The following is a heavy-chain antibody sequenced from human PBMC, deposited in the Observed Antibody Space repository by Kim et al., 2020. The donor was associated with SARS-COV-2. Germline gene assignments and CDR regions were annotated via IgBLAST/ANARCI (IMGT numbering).Heavy chain of an antibody. V-gene: IGHV1-18*01. J-gene: IGHJ4*02. D-gene: IGHD6-19*01. Sequence: NYAQKLQGRVTMTTDTSTSTAYMELRSLRSDDTAVYYCARDPLAVAGNDYWGQGTLVTVSS. CDR3: ARDPLAVAGNDY.